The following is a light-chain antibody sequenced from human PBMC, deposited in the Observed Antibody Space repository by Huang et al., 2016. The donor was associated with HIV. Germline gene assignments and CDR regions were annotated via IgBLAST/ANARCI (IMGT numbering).Light chain of an antibody. CDR2: MAS. CDR1: ERLNNW. J-gene: IGKJ1*01. CDR3: QQYNNFPWT. V-gene: IGKV1-5*03. Sequence: DIQMTQSPSTLSASLGDRVTINCRANERLNNWLAWYQQKPGEAPRLLIYMASKLESGVSSRFSGSGSVTEFTLTINNLHPDELATYHCQQYNNFPWTFGQGTKV.